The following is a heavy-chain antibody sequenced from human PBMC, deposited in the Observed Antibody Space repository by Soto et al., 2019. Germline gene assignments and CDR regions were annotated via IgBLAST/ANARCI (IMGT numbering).Heavy chain of an antibody. CDR1: GYTFTSYY. J-gene: IGHJ5*02. CDR2: INPSGGST. D-gene: IGHD1-26*01. V-gene: IGHV1-46*01. CDR3: ARDHAGYSGSHNWFDP. Sequence: ASVKVSCKASGYTFTSYYMHWVRQAPGQGLEWMGIINPSGGSTSYAQKFQGRVTMTRDTSTSTVYMELSSLRSEDTAVYYCARDHAGYSGSHNWFDPWGQGTLVTVSS.